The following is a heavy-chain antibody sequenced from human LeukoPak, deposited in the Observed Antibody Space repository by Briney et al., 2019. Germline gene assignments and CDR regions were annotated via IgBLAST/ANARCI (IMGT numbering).Heavy chain of an antibody. D-gene: IGHD2-15*01. CDR3: ARGGDLKYCSGGSCYSVDY. CDR2: KSKDGGTK. V-gene: IGHV3-30-3*01. J-gene: IGHJ4*02. CDR1: GFSFSDYV. Sequence: PRRSLRLSCAASGFSFSDYVIHWVRQDPGKGLDWVAVKSKDGGTKYYADSVKGRLTISRDNSKNMLYLQMHSLRPEDTAVYYCARGGDLKYCSGGSCYSVDYWGQGTLVTVSS.